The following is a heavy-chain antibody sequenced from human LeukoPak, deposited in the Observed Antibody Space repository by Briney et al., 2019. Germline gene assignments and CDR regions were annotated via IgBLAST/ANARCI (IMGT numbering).Heavy chain of an antibody. CDR3: ARGSVGLYDFWSGYTY. CDR1: GYTFTSYD. D-gene: IGHD3-3*01. CDR2: MNPNSGNT. V-gene: IGHV1-8*01. J-gene: IGHJ4*02. Sequence: ASVKVSCKASGYTFTSYDINWVRQATGQGLEWMGWMNPNSGNTGYAQKFQGRVTMTRNTSISTAYMELSSLRSEDTAVYYCARGSVGLYDFWSGYTYGGQGTLVTVSA.